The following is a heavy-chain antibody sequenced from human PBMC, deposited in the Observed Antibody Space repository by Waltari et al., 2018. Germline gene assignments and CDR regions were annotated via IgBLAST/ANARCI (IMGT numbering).Heavy chain of an antibody. CDR2: IYYSGST. V-gene: IGHV4-39*01. CDR1: GGSISSSSYY. Sequence: QLQLQESGPGLVKPSETLSLTCTVSGGSISSSSYYWGWIRQPPGKGLEWLGSIYYSGSTHYNPSLKSRVTISVDTSKNQFSLKLSSVTAADTAVYYCARRPAADYYYYGMDVWGQGTTVTVSS. D-gene: IGHD2-2*01. CDR3: ARRPAADYYYYGMDV. J-gene: IGHJ6*02.